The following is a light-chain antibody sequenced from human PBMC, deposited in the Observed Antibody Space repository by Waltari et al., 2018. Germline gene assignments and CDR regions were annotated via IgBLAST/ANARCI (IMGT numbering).Light chain of an antibody. V-gene: IGLV2-8*01. Sequence: QSALTQPPSASGSPGQSVTITCTGTSSDVGGYNYVSWYQQHPGKAPKLMIYEVSKRPSGVPVRFSGSKSGNTASLTGAGLQAEDEADYYCSSYAGSNNFVVFGGGTKLTAL. CDR2: EVS. CDR1: SSDVGGYNY. J-gene: IGLJ2*01. CDR3: SSYAGSNNFVV.